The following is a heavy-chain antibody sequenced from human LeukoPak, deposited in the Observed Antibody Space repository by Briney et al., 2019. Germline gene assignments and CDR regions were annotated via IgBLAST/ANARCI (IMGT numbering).Heavy chain of an antibody. J-gene: IGHJ3*02. D-gene: IGHD3-22*01. CDR2: IIHSGST. Sequence: SETLSLTCAVYGGSFSGYYWSWIRQPPGKGLEWIGEIIHSGSTNYNPSLKSRVTISVDTSKNQFSLKLSSVTAADTAVYYCASLFDSSGYYQSHAFDIWGQGTMVTVSS. V-gene: IGHV4-34*12. CDR3: ASLFDSSGYYQSHAFDI. CDR1: GGSFSGYY.